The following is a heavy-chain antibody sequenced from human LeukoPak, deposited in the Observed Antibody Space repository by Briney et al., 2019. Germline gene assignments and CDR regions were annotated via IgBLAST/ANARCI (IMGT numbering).Heavy chain of an antibody. CDR3: ARWTTTYLDF. Sequence: ASVKVSCKASGYTFTNYYIHWVRQAPGQGLEWMGIINPSGGSTNFAQKFQGRVTMTTDTSTITVYMELSSLRSEDTAVYYCARWTTTYLDFWGQGTLVTVSS. V-gene: IGHV1-46*01. D-gene: IGHD4-11*01. J-gene: IGHJ4*02. CDR1: GYTFTNYY. CDR2: INPSGGST.